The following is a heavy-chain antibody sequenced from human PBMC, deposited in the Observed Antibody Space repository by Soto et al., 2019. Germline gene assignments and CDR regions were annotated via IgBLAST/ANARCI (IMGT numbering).Heavy chain of an antibody. CDR1: GFTFSSYG. D-gene: IGHD6-13*01. J-gene: IGHJ5*02. CDR2: IWYDGSNK. CDR3: ERDASSWYGRGWFHP. V-gene: IGHV3-33*01. Sequence: QVQLVESGGGVVQPGRSLRLSCAASGFTFSSYGMHWVRQAPGKGLEWVAVIWYDGSNKYYADSVKGRFTISRDNSKNTLYLQMNGLRAEDTAVYYCERDASSWYGRGWFHPWGQGTLVTVSS.